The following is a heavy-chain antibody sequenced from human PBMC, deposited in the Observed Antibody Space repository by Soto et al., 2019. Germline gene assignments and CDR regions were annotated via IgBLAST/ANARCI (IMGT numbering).Heavy chain of an antibody. CDR2: ISAYNGNT. CDR3: ARDFKAYCTNGVCYTGSFDY. CDR1: GYTFTSYG. D-gene: IGHD2-8*01. J-gene: IGHJ4*02. V-gene: IGHV1-18*01. Sequence: ASVKVSCKASGYTFTSYGISWVRQAPGQGLEWMGWISAYNGNTNYAQKLQGRVTMTTDTSTSTAYMELRSLRSDDTAVYYCARDFKAYCTNGVCYTGSFDYWGKGTLVTVPS.